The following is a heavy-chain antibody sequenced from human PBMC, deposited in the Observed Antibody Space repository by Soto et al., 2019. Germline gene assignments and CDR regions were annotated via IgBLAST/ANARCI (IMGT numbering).Heavy chain of an antibody. J-gene: IGHJ3*02. Sequence: SQTLSLTCATSVDSVSSYSAAWNWIRQSPSGGLEWLGRTYYRSRFFSDYAESVKSRIIINPDTSKNQFSLQLKSVTPEDTAVYYCARDLLELQGIDAFDIWGQGKMVPVS. V-gene: IGHV6-1*01. CDR2: TYYRSRFFS. CDR1: VDSVSSYSAA. D-gene: IGHD1-7*01. CDR3: ARDLLELQGIDAFDI.